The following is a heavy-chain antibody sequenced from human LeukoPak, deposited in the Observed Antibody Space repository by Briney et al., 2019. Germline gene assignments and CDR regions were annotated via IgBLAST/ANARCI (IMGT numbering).Heavy chain of an antibody. V-gene: IGHV4-59*01. Sequence: PSETLSLTCTVSGGSISSYYWSRIRQPPGKGLEWIGYIYYSGSTNYNPSLKSRVTISVDTSKNQFSLKLSSVTAADTAVYYCATRIAVAGDDAFDIWGQGTMVTVSS. J-gene: IGHJ3*02. CDR3: ATRIAVAGDDAFDI. CDR2: IYYSGST. CDR1: GGSISSYY. D-gene: IGHD6-19*01.